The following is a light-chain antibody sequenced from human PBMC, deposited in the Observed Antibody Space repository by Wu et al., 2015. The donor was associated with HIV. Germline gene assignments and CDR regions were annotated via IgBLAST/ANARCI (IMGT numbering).Light chain of an antibody. V-gene: IGKV3-20*01. CDR3: QQYGTSPYT. CDR2: GAS. Sequence: EIVLTRSPGTLSLSPGQRATLSCRASQSISSSYLAWYQQKPAQAPRLLIYGASTGAAGIPDRFSGSGSGTDFTLTISRLEPEDFAVYYCQQYGTSPYTFGQGTKLEI. J-gene: IGKJ2*01. CDR1: QSISSSY.